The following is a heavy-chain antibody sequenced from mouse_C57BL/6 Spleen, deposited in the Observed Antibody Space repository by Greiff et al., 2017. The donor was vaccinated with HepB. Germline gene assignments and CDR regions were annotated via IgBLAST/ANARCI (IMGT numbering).Heavy chain of an antibody. CDR1: GYTFTDYY. Sequence: EVKLQQSGPVLVKPGASVKMSCKASGYTFTDYYMNWVKQSHGKSLEWIGVINPYNGGTSYNQKFKGKATLTVDKSSSTAYMELNSLTSEDSAVYYCTPTVVATSDYWGQGTTLTVSS. V-gene: IGHV1-19*01. D-gene: IGHD1-1*01. CDR2: INPYNGGT. CDR3: TPTVVATSDY. J-gene: IGHJ2*01.